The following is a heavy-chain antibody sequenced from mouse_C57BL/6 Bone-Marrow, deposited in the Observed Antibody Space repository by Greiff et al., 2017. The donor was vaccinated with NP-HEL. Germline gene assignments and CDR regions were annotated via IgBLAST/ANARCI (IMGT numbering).Heavy chain of an antibody. Sequence: QVQLQQPGAELVKPGASVKMSCKASGYTFTSYWITWVKQRPGQGLEWIGDIYPGSGSTNYNEKFKSKATLTVDTSSSTAYMQLSSLTSEDSAVYYCARSPNSKGGNWYFDVWGTGTTVTVSS. CDR3: ARSPNSKGGNWYFDV. V-gene: IGHV1-55*01. CDR1: GYTFTSYW. D-gene: IGHD2-5*01. J-gene: IGHJ1*03. CDR2: IYPGSGST.